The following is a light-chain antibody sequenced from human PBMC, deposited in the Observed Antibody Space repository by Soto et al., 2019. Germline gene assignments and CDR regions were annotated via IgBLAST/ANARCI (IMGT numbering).Light chain of an antibody. V-gene: IGKV1-8*01. CDR3: QQYHSYPRT. Sequence: AIRMTQSPSSFSASTGDRVTITCRASQDVSSYLAWYQQKPGKAPKVLIYGASTLQSGVPPRFSGSGSGTDFKFTISRLQPEDFATYYCQQYHSYPRTFGQGTKVEIK. CDR2: GAS. CDR1: QDVSSY. J-gene: IGKJ1*01.